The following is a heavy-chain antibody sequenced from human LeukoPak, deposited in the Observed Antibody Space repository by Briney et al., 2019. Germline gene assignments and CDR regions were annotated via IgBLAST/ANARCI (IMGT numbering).Heavy chain of an antibody. V-gene: IGHV4-39*02. Sequence: SETLSLTCTVSGGSISSSSYYWGWIRQPPGKGLEWIGNIYYSGITSYNPSLKSRVTISVDTSRKYYSLKLTSVTAADTAVYFCARRRYGSSWRDYWGQGTLVTVSS. J-gene: IGHJ4*02. D-gene: IGHD6-13*01. CDR3: ARRRYGSSWRDY. CDR2: IYYSGIT. CDR1: GGSISSSSYY.